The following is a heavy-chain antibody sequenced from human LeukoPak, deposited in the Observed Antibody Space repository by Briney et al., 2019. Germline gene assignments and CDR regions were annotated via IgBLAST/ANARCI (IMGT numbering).Heavy chain of an antibody. Sequence: GGSLRLSCAASGFTFSTFAMHWVRQAPGKGLEWVAVIWYDGSNKYYADSVKGRFTISRDNSKNTLYLQMNSLTAEDTAVYYCARGVTTVDYWGQGTLVTVSP. D-gene: IGHD4-17*01. J-gene: IGHJ4*02. V-gene: IGHV3-33*01. CDR1: GFTFSTFA. CDR2: IWYDGSNK. CDR3: ARGVTTVDY.